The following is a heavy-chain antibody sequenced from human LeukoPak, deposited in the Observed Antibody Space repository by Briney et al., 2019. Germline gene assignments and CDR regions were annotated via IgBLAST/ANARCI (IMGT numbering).Heavy chain of an antibody. V-gene: IGHV4-34*01. CDR3: ARVDSSSFDY. J-gene: IGHJ4*02. Sequence: KPSETLSLTCAVYGGSFGGYYWSWIRQPPGKGLEWIGSIYHSGSTYYNPSLKSRVTISVDTSKNQFSLKLSSVTAADTAVYYCARVDSSSFDYWGQGTLVTVSS. CDR1: GGSFGGYY. D-gene: IGHD6-13*01. CDR2: IYHSGST.